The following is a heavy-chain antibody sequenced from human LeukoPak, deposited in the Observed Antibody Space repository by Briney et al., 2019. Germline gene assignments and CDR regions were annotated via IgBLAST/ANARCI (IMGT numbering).Heavy chain of an antibody. Sequence: PSETLSLTCTVSGGSLSSGNYYWNWIRRPAGKGLEWIGRIFTSGSTNYNPSLKSRVTISVDTTRNQFSLKLRYVTAADTAVYYCARHRCSGGSCYPMNWFDPWGQGTLVTVSS. CDR3: ARHRCSGGSCYPMNWFDP. CDR1: GGSLSSGNYY. V-gene: IGHV4-61*02. D-gene: IGHD2-15*01. J-gene: IGHJ5*02. CDR2: IFTSGST.